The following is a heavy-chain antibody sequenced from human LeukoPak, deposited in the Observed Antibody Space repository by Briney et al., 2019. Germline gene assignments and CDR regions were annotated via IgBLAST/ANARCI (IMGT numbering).Heavy chain of an antibody. CDR1: GFTFSGSA. CDR3: SSRDPPIDV. Sequence: RPGGSLRLSCAASGFTFSGSAIHGVRQASGKGLEWVGRIRNKPTGYATTYAASVKGRFTFSRDDSENTAFLQMNSLKTEDTAVYYCSSRDPPIDVWGQGTTVTVSS. CDR2: IRNKPTGYAT. V-gene: IGHV3-73*01. J-gene: IGHJ6*02.